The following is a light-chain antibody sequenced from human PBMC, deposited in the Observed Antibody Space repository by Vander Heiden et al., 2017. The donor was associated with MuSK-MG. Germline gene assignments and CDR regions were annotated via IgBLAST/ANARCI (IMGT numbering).Light chain of an antibody. V-gene: IGKV1-39*01. CDR2: SAS. CDR1: QSISSY. J-gene: IGKJ4*01. CDR3: QQSDNTPLT. Sequence: DIQMTQSPSSLSASVGDRVTITCRASQSISSYLNWYQLKPGDGPKLLIYSASSLESGVPSRFSGSGSGTDFTLTISRLQPEDFATYFCQQSDNTPLTFGGGTTVEI.